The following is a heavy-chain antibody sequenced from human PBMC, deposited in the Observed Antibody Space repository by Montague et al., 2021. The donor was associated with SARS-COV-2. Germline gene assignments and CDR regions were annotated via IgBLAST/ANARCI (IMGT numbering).Heavy chain of an antibody. CDR2: ISGSGGST. D-gene: IGHD3-3*01. Sequence: SLRLSCAASGFTFSSYAMSWVRQAPGKGLEWVPAISGSGGSTYYADSVKGRFTISRDNSKNTLYLQMNSLRAEDTAVYYCAKDGNGYYDFWSGYYTVQGYYYYYMDVWGKGTTVTVSS. CDR3: AKDGNGYYDFWSGYYTVQGYYYYYMDV. CDR1: GFTFSSYA. J-gene: IGHJ6*03. V-gene: IGHV3-23*01.